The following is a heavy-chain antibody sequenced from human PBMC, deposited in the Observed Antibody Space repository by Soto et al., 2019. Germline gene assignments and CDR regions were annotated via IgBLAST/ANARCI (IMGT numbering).Heavy chain of an antibody. Sequence: ASVKVSCKASGYTFTSYGISWVRQAPGQGLEWMGWISAYNGNTNYAQKLQGRVTMTTDTSTSTAYMELRSLRSDDTAVYYCARDTPGIAVAGLVYYYSGMDVWGQGTTVTVSS. CDR2: ISAYNGNT. J-gene: IGHJ6*02. CDR3: ARDTPGIAVAGLVYYYSGMDV. D-gene: IGHD6-19*01. CDR1: GYTFTSYG. V-gene: IGHV1-18*01.